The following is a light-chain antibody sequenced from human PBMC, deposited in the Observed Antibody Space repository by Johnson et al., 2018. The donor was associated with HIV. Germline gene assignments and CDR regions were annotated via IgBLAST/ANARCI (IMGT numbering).Light chain of an antibody. CDR2: DNN. CDR3: GTWDSSLSAFYV. Sequence: QPVLTQPPSVSAAPGQKVTISCSGSSSNIGNNYVSWYQQLPGTAPKLLIYDNNRRPSGTPDRFSGSKSGTSATLAITGLQPGDEADYYCGTWDSSLSAFYVFGTGTKVTVL. V-gene: IGLV1-51*01. CDR1: SSNIGNNY. J-gene: IGLJ1*01.